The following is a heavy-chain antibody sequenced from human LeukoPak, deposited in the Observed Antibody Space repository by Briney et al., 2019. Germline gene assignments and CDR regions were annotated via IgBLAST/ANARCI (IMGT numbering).Heavy chain of an antibody. Sequence: GGSLRLSCAAFGFTFSSHEMNWVRQAPGKGLEWVAYISGSGTVIYYADSVKGRFTISRDNAKDSLYLQMDSLRAEDTAAYYCAREVKTASGSWWFDAWGQGTLVTVSS. CDR3: AREVKTASGSWWFDA. CDR1: GFTFSSHE. V-gene: IGHV3-48*03. D-gene: IGHD6-13*01. J-gene: IGHJ5*02. CDR2: ISGSGTVI.